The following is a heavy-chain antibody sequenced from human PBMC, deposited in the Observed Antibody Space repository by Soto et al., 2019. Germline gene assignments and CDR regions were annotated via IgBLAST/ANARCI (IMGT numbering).Heavy chain of an antibody. CDR3: ARYMGRAAAVRDAFDI. D-gene: IGHD6-13*01. CDR1: GYTFTSNG. J-gene: IGHJ3*02. Sequence: ASVKVSCKASGYTFTSNGISWVRQAPGQGLEWMGWIGAYNGNTNYAQKLQGRVTMTTDTSTSTAYMELRSLRSDDTAVYYCARYMGRAAAVRDAFDIWGQGTMVTVSS. V-gene: IGHV1-18*01. CDR2: IGAYNGNT.